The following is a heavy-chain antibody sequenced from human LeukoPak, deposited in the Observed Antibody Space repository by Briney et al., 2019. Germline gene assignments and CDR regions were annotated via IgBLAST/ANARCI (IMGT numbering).Heavy chain of an antibody. CDR3: ARTTYYYDSSVYTWGAHYYHYYMDV. CDR1: GGSFSGYY. Sequence: SETLSLTCAVFGGSFSGYYWSWIRQPPGKGLEWIGEINHSGSTNYNPSLKSRVTISVDTSKNQFSLKLSSVTAADTAGYYCARTTYYYDSSVYTWGAHYYHYYMDVWGKGTTVTVSS. J-gene: IGHJ6*03. D-gene: IGHD3-22*01. V-gene: IGHV4-34*01. CDR2: INHSGST.